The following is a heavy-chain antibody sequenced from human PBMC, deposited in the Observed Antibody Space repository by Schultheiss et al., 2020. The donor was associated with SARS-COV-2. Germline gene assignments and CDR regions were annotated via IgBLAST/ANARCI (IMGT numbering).Heavy chain of an antibody. CDR1: GYSFTGYY. CDR3: ARNQGRGGHYYDTSGYLGY. J-gene: IGHJ4*02. V-gene: IGHV1-2*04. D-gene: IGHD3-22*01. CDR2: INPNSGGT. Sequence: ASVKVSCKASGYSFTGYYMHWVRQAPGQGLEWMGWINPNSGGTNYAQKFQGWVTMTRDTSTSTAYMELRSLRSDDTAVYYCARNQGRGGHYYDTSGYLGYWGQGTLVTVSS.